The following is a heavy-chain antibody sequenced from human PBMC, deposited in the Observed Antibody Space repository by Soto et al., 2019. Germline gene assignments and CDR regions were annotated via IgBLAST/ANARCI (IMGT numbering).Heavy chain of an antibody. Sequence: GASVKVSCKASGYTFTGYYMHWVRQAPGQGLEWMGWINPNSGGTNYAQKFQGRVTMTRDTSISTAYMELSRLRSDDTAVYYCARGSLVVVTAQNPPIDYWGQGTLVTVSS. D-gene: IGHD2-21*02. J-gene: IGHJ4*02. CDR3: ARGSLVVVTAQNPPIDY. CDR1: GYTFTGYY. CDR2: INPNSGGT. V-gene: IGHV1-2*02.